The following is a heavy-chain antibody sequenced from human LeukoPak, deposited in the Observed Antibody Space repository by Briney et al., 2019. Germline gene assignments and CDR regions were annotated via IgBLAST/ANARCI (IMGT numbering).Heavy chain of an antibody. J-gene: IGHJ4*02. CDR1: GFTFSSYA. V-gene: IGHV3-23*01. D-gene: IGHD2-21*02. Sequence: GSLRLSCTASGFTFSSYAMSWVRQAPGKGLEWVSTIYGGSGSTYYADSVKGRFTISIDNSKNTLSLQMNSLRAEDTAIYYCAKSRLVVTAMDYWGQGTLVTVSS. CDR2: IYGGSGST. CDR3: AKSRLVVTAMDY.